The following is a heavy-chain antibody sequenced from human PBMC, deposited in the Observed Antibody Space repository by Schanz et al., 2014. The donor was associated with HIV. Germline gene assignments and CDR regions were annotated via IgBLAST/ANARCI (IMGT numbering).Heavy chain of an antibody. Sequence: EVQLVESGGGLVKPGGSLRLSCAASGFTLSSYSMNWVRQAPGKGLEWVSSITESGGRTYYADSVNGRFTISRDNSKNTLYLQMTTLRTEDTAVYYCAKPEYDSSGNSQSHFDYWGQGTLVTVSS. D-gene: IGHD3-22*01. CDR2: ITESGGRT. CDR1: GFTLSSYS. CDR3: AKPEYDSSGNSQSHFDY. J-gene: IGHJ4*02. V-gene: IGHV3-23*04.